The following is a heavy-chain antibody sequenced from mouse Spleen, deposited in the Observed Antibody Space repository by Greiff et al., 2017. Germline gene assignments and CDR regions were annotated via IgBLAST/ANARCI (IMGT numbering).Heavy chain of an antibody. CDR1: GFNIKDDY. V-gene: IGHV14-4*01. CDR2: IDPENGDT. J-gene: IGHJ3*01. Sequence: EVKLMESGAELVRPGASVKLSCTASGFNIKDDYMHWVKQRPEQGLEWIGWIDPENGDTEYASKFQGKATITADTSSNTAYLQLSSLTSEDTAVYYCTIYGNWFAYWGQGTLVTVSA. CDR3: TIYGNWFAY. D-gene: IGHD2-1*01.